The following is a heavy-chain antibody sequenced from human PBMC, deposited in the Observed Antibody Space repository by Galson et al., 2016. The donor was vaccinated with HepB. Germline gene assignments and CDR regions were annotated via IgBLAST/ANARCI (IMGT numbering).Heavy chain of an antibody. D-gene: IGHD1-26*01. J-gene: IGHJ5*02. CDR2: IHHSGST. CDR1: VAPITNFS. CDR3: AGVGRWEQYNWFDP. Sequence: SETLSLTCNVSVAPITNFSWSWIRQPPGKGLEWIGYIHHSGSTNYKPSLKSRVIISMDTSKNQFSLNLNSVTTADTAVYYCAGVGRWEQYNWFDPWGQGNQVTVSS. V-gene: IGHV4-59*01.